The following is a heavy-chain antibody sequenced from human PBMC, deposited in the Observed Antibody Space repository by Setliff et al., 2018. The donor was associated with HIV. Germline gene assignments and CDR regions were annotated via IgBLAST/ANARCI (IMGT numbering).Heavy chain of an antibody. J-gene: IGHJ4*02. V-gene: IGHV1-69*05. Sequence: AASVKVSCKPSGFTFTGYYLHWVRQAPGQGLEWMGGIIPIFGTGNYAQKFQGRVTITTDESTNTAYMELRSLRSEDTAMYYCAVEGDYYDSSGYLDYWGQGTLVTVSS. CDR2: IIPIFGTG. CDR1: GFTFTGYY. D-gene: IGHD3-22*01. CDR3: AVEGDYYDSSGYLDY.